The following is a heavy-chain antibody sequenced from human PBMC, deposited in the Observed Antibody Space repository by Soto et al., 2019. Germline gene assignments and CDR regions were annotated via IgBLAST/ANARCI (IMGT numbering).Heavy chain of an antibody. Sequence: SETLSLTCTVSGGSISSSSYYWGWIRQPPGKGLEWIGSIYYSGSTYYNPSLKSRVTMSVDTAKTQFSLKMTSVTAADTAVYFCASSRSGRGEFYFYYMDVWGAGTPVTVSS. J-gene: IGHJ6*03. D-gene: IGHD7-27*01. CDR1: GGSISSSSYY. V-gene: IGHV4-39*07. CDR3: ASSRSGRGEFYFYYMDV. CDR2: IYYSGST.